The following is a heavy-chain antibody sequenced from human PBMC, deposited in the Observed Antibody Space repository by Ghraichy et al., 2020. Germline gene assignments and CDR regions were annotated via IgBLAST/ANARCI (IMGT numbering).Heavy chain of an antibody. D-gene: IGHD2-15*01. CDR1: GDSVSSNSAA. V-gene: IGHV6-1*01. Sequence: SQTRSLTCAISGDSVSSNSAAWNWIRQSPSRGLEWLGRTYYRSKWYNDYAVSVKSRITINPDTSKNQFSLQLNSVTPEDTAVYYCARAPGYCSGGSCRDAFDIWGQGTMVTVSS. CDR3: ARAPGYCSGGSCRDAFDI. J-gene: IGHJ3*02. CDR2: TYYRSKWYN.